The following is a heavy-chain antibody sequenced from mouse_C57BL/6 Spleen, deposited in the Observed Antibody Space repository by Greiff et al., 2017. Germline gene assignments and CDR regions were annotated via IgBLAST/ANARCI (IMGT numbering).Heavy chain of an antibody. D-gene: IGHD2-4*01. CDR1: GYAFSSYW. V-gene: IGHV1-80*01. Sequence: VQLQQSGAELVKPGASVKISCKASGYAFSSYWMNWVKQRPGKGLEWIGQIYPGDGDTNYNGKFKGKATLTADKSSSTAYMQLSSLTSEDSAVCFCARCYDYDFYAMDYWGQRTSVTVSS. CDR2: IYPGDGDT. J-gene: IGHJ4*01. CDR3: ARCYDYDFYAMDY.